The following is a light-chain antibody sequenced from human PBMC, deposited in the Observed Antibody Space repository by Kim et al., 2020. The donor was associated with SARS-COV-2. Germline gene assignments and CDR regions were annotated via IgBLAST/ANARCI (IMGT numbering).Light chain of an antibody. CDR1: KLGDKY. Sequence: SYELTQPHSVSVSPGQTASITCSGDKLGDKYACWYQQKPGQSPVLVIYQDSKRPSGIPERFSGSNSGNTATLTISGTQAMDEADYYCQAWDSSIAVFGGGTQLTVL. CDR3: QAWDSSIAV. V-gene: IGLV3-1*01. CDR2: QDS. J-gene: IGLJ7*01.